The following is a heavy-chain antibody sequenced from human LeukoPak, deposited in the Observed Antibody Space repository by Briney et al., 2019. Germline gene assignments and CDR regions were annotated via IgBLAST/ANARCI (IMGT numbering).Heavy chain of an antibody. CDR1: GYTFANYG. J-gene: IGHJ4*02. CDR3: ARSCSSSSCHMIY. CDR2: ISVYNGNT. D-gene: IGHD2-2*02. V-gene: IGHV1-18*01. Sequence: ASVKVSCKASGYTFANYGINWVRQAPGQGLEWMGWISVYNGNTNYAQNLQGRVTMTTDTSTSTAYMELRSPRSDDTAVYYCARSCSSSSCHMIYWGQGTLVTVSS.